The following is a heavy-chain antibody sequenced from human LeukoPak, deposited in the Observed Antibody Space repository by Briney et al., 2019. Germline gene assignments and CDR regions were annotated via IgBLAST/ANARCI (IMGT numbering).Heavy chain of an antibody. J-gene: IGHJ4*02. V-gene: IGHV3-30*04. CDR2: ISYDGSNK. CDR1: GFTFSSYA. D-gene: IGHD3-10*01. CDR3: AKDRRKGGYGSGSYYDY. Sequence: GRSLRLSCAASGFTFSSYAMHWVRQAPGKGLEWVAVISYDGSNKYYADSVKGRFTISRDNSKNALYLQMNSLRAEDTAVYYCAKDRRKGGYGSGSYYDYWGQGTLDTVSS.